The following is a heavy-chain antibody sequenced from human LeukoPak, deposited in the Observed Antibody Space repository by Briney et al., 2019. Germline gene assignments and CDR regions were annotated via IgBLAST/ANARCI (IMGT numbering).Heavy chain of an antibody. D-gene: IGHD3-10*01. CDR1: GFTFSSYG. CDR3: ARDFWAFGELFYFDY. Sequence: PGGSLRLSCAASGFTFSSYGMHWVRQAPGKGLEWVAVIWYDGSNKYYADSVKGRFTISRDNSKNTLYLQMNSLRAEDKAVYYCARDFWAFGELFYFDYWGQGTLVTVSS. J-gene: IGHJ4*02. CDR2: IWYDGSNK. V-gene: IGHV3-33*01.